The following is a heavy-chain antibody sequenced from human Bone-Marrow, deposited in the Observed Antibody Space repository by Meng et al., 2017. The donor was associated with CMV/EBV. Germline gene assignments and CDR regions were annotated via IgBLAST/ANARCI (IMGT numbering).Heavy chain of an antibody. D-gene: IGHD2-2*01. V-gene: IGHV4-34*01. CDR3: ARGRPPIGLRYTSCLYDY. CDR2: INHSGST. J-gene: IGHJ4*02. Sequence: SETLSLTCAVYGGSFSGYYWSWIRQPPGKGLEWIGEINHSGSTNYNPSLKSRVTISVDTSKNQFSLKLSSVTAADTAVYYCARGRPPIGLRYTSCLYDYWGQGTLVTVSS. CDR1: GGSFSGYY.